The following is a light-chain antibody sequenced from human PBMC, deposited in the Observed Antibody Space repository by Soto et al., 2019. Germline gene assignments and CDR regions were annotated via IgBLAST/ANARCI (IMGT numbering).Light chain of an antibody. Sequence: EIVMTQSPATLSVSPGERATLSCRASQSVSSNLAWYQQKPGQAPRLLIYGASTRATGIPARFSGSGSGTEFTLTNSSLQSEDFAFYYCQQYNNWPPWTFGQGTKVEIK. V-gene: IGKV3-15*01. J-gene: IGKJ1*01. CDR2: GAS. CDR3: QQYNNWPPWT. CDR1: QSVSSN.